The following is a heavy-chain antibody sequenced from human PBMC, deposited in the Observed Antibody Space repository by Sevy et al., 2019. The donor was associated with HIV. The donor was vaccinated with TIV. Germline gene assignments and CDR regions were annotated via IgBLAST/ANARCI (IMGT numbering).Heavy chain of an antibody. Sequence: GGSLRLSCVASGFTFRSYTMKWVRQAPGKGLECVSSISSSGSYIYYADSAKGRFTISRDDAKNSLYLQMNTLRAEDAALYYCARVRPYDTRDFDYWGQGTLVTVSS. D-gene: IGHD3-22*01. CDR3: ARVRPYDTRDFDY. V-gene: IGHV3-21*01. CDR1: GFTFRSYT. J-gene: IGHJ4*02. CDR2: ISSSGSYI.